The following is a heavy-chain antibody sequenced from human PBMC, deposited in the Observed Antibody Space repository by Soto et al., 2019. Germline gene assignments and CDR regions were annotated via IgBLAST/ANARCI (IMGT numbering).Heavy chain of an antibody. J-gene: IGHJ4*02. D-gene: IGHD1-7*01. V-gene: IGHV1-69*01. CDR2: IIPIFGTA. CDR3: ARDKRGYNWNWFDY. CDR1: GGTFSNYA. Sequence: QVQLVQSGAEVKKPGSSVEVSCKASGGTFSNYAISWVRQDPGQGLEWMGGIIPIFGTANYAQKFQGRVTITADESTSTAYMELSSLRSEDTAVYYCARDKRGYNWNWFDYWGQGTLVTVSS.